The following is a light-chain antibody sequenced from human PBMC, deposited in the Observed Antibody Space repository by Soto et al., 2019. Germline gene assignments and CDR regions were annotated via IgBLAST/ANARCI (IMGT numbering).Light chain of an antibody. CDR3: QQYNDWPLT. Sequence: EIVMTQSPATLSVSPGERATLSCRASQSVSSNLAWFQQKPGQAPRRLIYGASTRATGIPARFSGSGSGTEFTLTISSLQSEDFAVYYGQQYNDWPLTFGGGTKVEIK. V-gene: IGKV3D-15*01. CDR2: GAS. CDR1: QSVSSN. J-gene: IGKJ4*01.